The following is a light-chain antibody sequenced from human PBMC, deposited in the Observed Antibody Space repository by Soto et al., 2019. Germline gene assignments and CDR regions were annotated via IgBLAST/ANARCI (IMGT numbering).Light chain of an antibody. V-gene: IGLV2-14*03. CDR3: SSYAGTSIPYVV. CDR1: SSDVGAYKY. CDR2: DVS. J-gene: IGLJ2*01. Sequence: QSVLTQPASVSGSPGQSITISCTGTSSDVGAYKYVSWYQQHADKAPKLVIYDVSSRSSGISNRFSGSKSGNTASLTITGLQAEDEADYYCSSYAGTSIPYVVFGGGTQLTVL.